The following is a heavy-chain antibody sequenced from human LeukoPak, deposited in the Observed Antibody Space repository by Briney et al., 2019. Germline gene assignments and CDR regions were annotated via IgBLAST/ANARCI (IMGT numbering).Heavy chain of an antibody. J-gene: IGHJ3*02. CDR3: ARTRITIFGVLRRAFDI. Sequence: SETLSLTCTVSGSSISSSYFWGWIRPPPGKGLEWIGSIYHSGITYYTSSLKSRVTISVDTSKNQFSLKLSSVTAADTAVYYCARTRITIFGVLRRAFDIWGQGTMVTVSS. CDR2: IYHSGIT. D-gene: IGHD3-3*01. V-gene: IGHV4-38-2*02. CDR1: GSSISSSYF.